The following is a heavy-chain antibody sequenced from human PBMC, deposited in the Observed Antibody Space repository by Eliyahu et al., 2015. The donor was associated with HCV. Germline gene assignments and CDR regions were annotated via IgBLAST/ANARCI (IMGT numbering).Heavy chain of an antibody. CDR3: AKGVRSSGYFFDY. V-gene: IGHV3-30*18. CDR1: GFXFSSYG. Sequence: QVQLVXSGGGVVQPGRSLRLSCAAXGFXFSSYGMHWVRQXPGKGLEWVAVISYDGSNKYYADSVKGRFTISRDNSKNTLYLQMNSLRAEDTAVYYCAKGVRSSGYFFDYWGQGTLVTVSS. D-gene: IGHD3-22*01. J-gene: IGHJ4*02. CDR2: ISYDGSNK.